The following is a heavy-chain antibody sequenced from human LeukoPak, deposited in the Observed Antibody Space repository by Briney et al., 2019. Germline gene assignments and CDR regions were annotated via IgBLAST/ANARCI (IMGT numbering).Heavy chain of an antibody. V-gene: IGHV3-23*01. CDR3: AKAPRSSGASENNWFDP. Sequence: GGSLRLSCTASGFTFDNYAMIWVRQASGKGLEWVSVISGSGDGTDSADSVRGRFTISRDNSMNTLYLQMNTLRAEDTAVYYCAKAPRSSGASENNWFDPWGQGTLVTVSS. D-gene: IGHD1-26*01. CDR2: ISGSGDGT. J-gene: IGHJ5*02. CDR1: GFTFDNYA.